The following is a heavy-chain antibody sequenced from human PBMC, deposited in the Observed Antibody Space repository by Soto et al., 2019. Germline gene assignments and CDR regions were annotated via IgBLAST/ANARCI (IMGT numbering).Heavy chain of an antibody. CDR1: GGTFSSYA. J-gene: IGHJ4*02. Sequence: QVQLVQSGAEVKKPGSSVKVSCKASGGTFSSYAISWVRQAPGQGLEWMGGIIPIFGTANYAQKFQGRVTITADESTSTAYMELSSLRSDATAVYYCPSTQPGGSMAIDYWGQGTLVTVSS. CDR2: IIPIFGTA. D-gene: IGHD3-10*01. CDR3: PSTQPGGSMAIDY. V-gene: IGHV1-69*01.